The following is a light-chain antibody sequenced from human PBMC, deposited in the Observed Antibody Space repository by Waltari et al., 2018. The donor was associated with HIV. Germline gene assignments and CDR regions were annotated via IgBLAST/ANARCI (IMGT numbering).Light chain of an antibody. CDR2: DAS. CDR1: QDIGSH. Sequence: DLQMTQSPSSLSVSVGDKITITCQTSQDIGSHLNWYQQKPGEAPQLLIHDASDLQAGVPSRCAGGGSGSNFSFTITSLQPEDLVIYFCQQFHLLPLTFGGGT. J-gene: IGKJ4*01. CDR3: QQFHLLPLT. V-gene: IGKV1-33*01.